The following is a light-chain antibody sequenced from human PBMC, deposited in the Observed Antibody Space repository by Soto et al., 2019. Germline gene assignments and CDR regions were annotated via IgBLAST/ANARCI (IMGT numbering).Light chain of an antibody. J-gene: IGLJ2*01. CDR3: PSFDTNLNALV. CDR1: GSNIGAGYD. Sequence: QSVLTQPPSVSGAPGQSVTISCFGSGSNIGAGYDVHWYQQLPGVAPKLLIFDSTNRPSGVPGRFSDSKSGASASLAITGLLPDDDADFFCPSFDTNLNALVFGKGTKLTVL. V-gene: IGLV1-40*01. CDR2: DST.